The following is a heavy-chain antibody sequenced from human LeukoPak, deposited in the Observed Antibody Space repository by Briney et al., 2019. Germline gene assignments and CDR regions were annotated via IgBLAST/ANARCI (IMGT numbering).Heavy chain of an antibody. V-gene: IGHV4-59*01. CDR3: AGQWASYFDY. J-gene: IGHJ4*02. CDR1: GGSISSYY. CDR2: IYYSGST. D-gene: IGHD1-26*01. Sequence: SETLSLTCTVSGGSISSYYWSWIRQPPGKGLEWIGYIYYSGSTNYNPSLKSRVTISVDTPKNQFSLKLSSVTAADTAVYYCAGQWASYFDYWGQGTLVTVSS.